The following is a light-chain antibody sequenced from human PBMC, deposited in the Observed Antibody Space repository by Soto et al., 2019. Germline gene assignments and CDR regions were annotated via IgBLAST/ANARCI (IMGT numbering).Light chain of an antibody. CDR2: GVS. J-gene: IGLJ3*02. CDR3: SSYTSSSILV. V-gene: IGLV2-14*03. Sequence: QSALTQPASVSGSPGQSITISCTGTSSDVGGYNYVSWYQQHPGKAPKVMIYGVSNRPSGVSNRFSASKSGNTASLAISGLQAEDEADYYCSSYTSSSILVFGGGTKLTVL. CDR1: SSDVGGYNY.